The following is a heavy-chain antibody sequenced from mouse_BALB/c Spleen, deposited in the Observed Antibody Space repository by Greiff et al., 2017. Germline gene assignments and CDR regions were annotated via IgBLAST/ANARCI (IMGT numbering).Heavy chain of an antibody. CDR2: IWSGGST. CDR1: GFSLTSYG. V-gene: IGHV2-4-1*01. D-gene: IGHD1-1*02. Sequence: QVQLKESGPGLVQPSQSLSITCTVSGFSLTSYGVHWVRQSPGKGLEWLGVIWSGGSTDYTAAFISRLSISKDNSKSQVFFKMNSLQADDTAIYYCARNGNYAMDYWGQGTSVTVSS. J-gene: IGHJ4*01. CDR3: ARNGNYAMDY.